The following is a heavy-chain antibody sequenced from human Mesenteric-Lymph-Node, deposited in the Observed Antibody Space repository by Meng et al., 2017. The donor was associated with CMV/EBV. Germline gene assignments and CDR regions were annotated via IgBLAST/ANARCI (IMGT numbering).Heavy chain of an antibody. CDR2: MNPSGGNT. Sequence: SYVINWVRQATGQGLEWMGWMNPSGGNTGYAQKFQGRVTMTGNTSISTAYMELSSLRSEDTAVYYCARGPKTTGITMVRGVITPPRYWGQGTLVTVSS. J-gene: IGHJ4*02. V-gene: IGHV1-8*01. CDR3: ARGPKTTGITMVRGVITPPRY. CDR1: SYV. D-gene: IGHD3-10*01.